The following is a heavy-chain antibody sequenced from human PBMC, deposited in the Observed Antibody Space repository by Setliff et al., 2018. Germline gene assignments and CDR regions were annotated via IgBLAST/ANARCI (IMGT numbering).Heavy chain of an antibody. CDR1: GATFANFA. J-gene: IGHJ4*02. V-gene: IGHV1-69*10. CDR3: ARDQGAFFECFDY. CDR2: IVPRDAIT. Sequence: ASVKVSCKAPGATFANFALNWVRQAPGQGPEWMGGIVPRDAITKYAPKFQGRLTITADKSTNTVYMELSSLRSDDTAVYLCARDQGAFFECFDYWGQGSLVTVSS. D-gene: IGHD3-16*01.